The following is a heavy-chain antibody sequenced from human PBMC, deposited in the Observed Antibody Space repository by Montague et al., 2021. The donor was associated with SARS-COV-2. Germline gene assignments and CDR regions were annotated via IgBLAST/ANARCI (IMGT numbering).Heavy chain of an antibody. CDR1: GFTFDDHG. V-gene: IGHV3-20*04. J-gene: IGHJ2*01. CDR2: INWNGGYK. CDR3: ARVYASSSNFYFDL. Sequence: SLRLSCAASGFTFDDHGMTWVRPAPGKGLEWVSGINWNGGYKHXXXSXXGRFTISRDNAKNSLYLQMNSLRAEDTALYYCARVYASSSNFYFDLWGRGTLVTVSS. D-gene: IGHD2-8*01.